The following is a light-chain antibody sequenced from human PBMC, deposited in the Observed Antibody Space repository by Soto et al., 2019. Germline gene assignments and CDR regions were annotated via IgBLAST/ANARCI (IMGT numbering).Light chain of an antibody. V-gene: IGKV1-39*01. Sequence: DIQMTQSPSSLSASVGDRVTITCRASQSISSYLNWYQQKPGKAPKLLIYAASSLQSGVPSRFSGSGSGTDVTLTISSLQPEDFATYYCQQSYSTPPYTFGQGTKLDMK. CDR2: AAS. J-gene: IGKJ2*01. CDR1: QSISSY. CDR3: QQSYSTPPYT.